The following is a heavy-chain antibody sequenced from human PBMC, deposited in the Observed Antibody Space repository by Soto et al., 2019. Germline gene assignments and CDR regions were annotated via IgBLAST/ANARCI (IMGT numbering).Heavy chain of an antibody. CDR1: GFTFSDFG. J-gene: IGHJ4*01. Sequence: VQLVESGGGVVLPGRSVRLSCEVSGFTFSDFGLDWVRQAPGKGLKWVAIISHDGSKRFYADSVKGRFTISRDNSKNTLYLQMSSLRPEDTALYYCAKTATYVDGYDNTGYSSEDYWGHGTLVTVSS. D-gene: IGHD3-22*01. CDR2: ISHDGSKR. CDR3: AKTATYVDGYDNTGYSSEDY. V-gene: IGHV3-30*18.